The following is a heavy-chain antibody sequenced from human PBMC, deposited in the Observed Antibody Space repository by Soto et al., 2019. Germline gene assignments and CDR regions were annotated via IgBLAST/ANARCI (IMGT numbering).Heavy chain of an antibody. CDR3: ARRNISGKYYYYGMDV. D-gene: IGHD5-12*01. J-gene: IGHJ6*02. CDR1: GFTVSSNY. CDR2: IYSGGST. Sequence: GGSLRLSCAASGFTVSSNYMSWVRQAPGKGLEWVSVIYSGGSTYYADSVKGRFTISRDNSKNTLYLQMNSLRAEDTAVYYCARRNISGKYYYYGMDVWGQGTTVTVSS. V-gene: IGHV3-66*04.